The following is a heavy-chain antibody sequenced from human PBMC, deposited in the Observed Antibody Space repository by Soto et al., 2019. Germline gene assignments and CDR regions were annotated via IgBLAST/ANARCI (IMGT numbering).Heavy chain of an antibody. J-gene: IGHJ4*02. D-gene: IGHD3-10*01. CDR2: XGXXGXTX. Sequence: GGSLRLSCAASGFTFSSYAMSWVRQAPGKGLEXVSXXGXXGXTXXXAXXVKGRFTISRDNSKNTLNLQMNSLRGEETALYYCAKLWFGELAPVDYWGQGTLVTVSS. CDR1: GFTFSSYA. V-gene: IGHV3-23*01. CDR3: AKLWFGELAPVDY.